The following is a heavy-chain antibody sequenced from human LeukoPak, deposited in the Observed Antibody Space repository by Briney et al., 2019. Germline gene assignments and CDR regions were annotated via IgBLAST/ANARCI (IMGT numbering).Heavy chain of an antibody. Sequence: GASVKVSCKASGSTFTGSFMHWVRQAPAPGLEWMGWINSNTGGTKFSQKFQGRVTMTRDTSISTVYMELSRLTPDDTATSYSARADPVSYWGQGTQVTVSS. D-gene: IGHD3-10*01. CDR2: INSNTGGT. CDR1: GSTFTGSF. J-gene: IGHJ4*02. CDR3: ARADPVSY. V-gene: IGHV1-2*02.